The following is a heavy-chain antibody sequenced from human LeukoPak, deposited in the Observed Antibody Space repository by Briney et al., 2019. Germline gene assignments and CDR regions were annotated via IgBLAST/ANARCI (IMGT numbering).Heavy chain of an antibody. J-gene: IGHJ4*02. V-gene: IGHV1-2*02. CDR3: ARDGGDSSGYYYGSFDY. CDR1: GYTFTGYY. CDR2: INPNSGGT. D-gene: IGHD3-22*01. Sequence: GASVKVSCKASGYTFTGYYMHWVRQAPGQGLEWMGWINPNSGGTNYAQKFQGRVTMTRDTSISTAYMELSRLRSDDTAVYYCARDGGDSSGYYYGSFDYWGQGTLVTVSS.